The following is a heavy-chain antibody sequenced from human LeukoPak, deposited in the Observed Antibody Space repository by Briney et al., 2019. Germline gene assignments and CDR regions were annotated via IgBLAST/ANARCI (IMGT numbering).Heavy chain of an antibody. J-gene: IGHJ4*02. D-gene: IGHD6-6*01. CDR3: ARGATYSSSSPDY. V-gene: IGHV3-21*01. CDR2: ISSSGSYI. CDR1: GFTFSSYS. Sequence: GGPLRLSCAASGFTFSSYSMNWVRQAPGKGLEWVSAISSSGSYIYYADSVKGRFTISRDNAKNSLYLQMNSLRAEDTAVYYCARGATYSSSSPDYWGQGTLVTVSS.